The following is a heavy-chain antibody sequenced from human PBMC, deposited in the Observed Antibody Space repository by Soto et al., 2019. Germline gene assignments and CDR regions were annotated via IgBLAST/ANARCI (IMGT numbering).Heavy chain of an antibody. CDR2: INPNSGGT. CDR3: ARGLGRYSGGRDDAFDI. J-gene: IGHJ3*02. CDR1: GYTFTGYY. V-gene: IGHV1-2*04. D-gene: IGHD6-25*01. Sequence: GASVKVSCKASGYTFTGYYMHWVRQAPGQGLEWMGWINPNSGGTNYAQKFQGWVTMTRDTSISTAYMELSRLRSDDTAVYYCARGLGRYSGGRDDAFDIWGQGTMVTVSS.